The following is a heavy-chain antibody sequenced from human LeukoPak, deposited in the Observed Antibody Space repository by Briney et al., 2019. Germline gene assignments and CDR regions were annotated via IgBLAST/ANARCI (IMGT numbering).Heavy chain of an antibody. CDR3: ASYTMVRGVDY. V-gene: IGHV4-34*01. CDR2: INHSGST. Sequence: KSSETLSLTCAVYGGSFSGYYWSWIRQPPGKGLEWIGEINHSGSTNYNPSLKSRVTISVDTSKNQFSLRLSSVTAADTAVYYCASYTMVRGVDYWGQGTLVTVSS. J-gene: IGHJ4*02. CDR1: GGSFSGYY. D-gene: IGHD3-10*01.